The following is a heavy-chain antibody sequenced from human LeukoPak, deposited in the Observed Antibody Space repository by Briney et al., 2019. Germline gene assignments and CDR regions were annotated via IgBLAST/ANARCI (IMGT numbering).Heavy chain of an antibody. Sequence: SETLSLTCTVSGGSISSYYWSWIRQPPGKGLEWIGYIYYSGSTNYNPSLKSRVTISVDPSKNQFSLKLSSVTAADTAVYYCARGYDFWSGYSGPYGMDVWGQGTTVTVSS. CDR3: ARGYDFWSGYSGPYGMDV. J-gene: IGHJ6*02. CDR2: IYYSGST. CDR1: GGSISSYY. V-gene: IGHV4-59*08. D-gene: IGHD3-3*01.